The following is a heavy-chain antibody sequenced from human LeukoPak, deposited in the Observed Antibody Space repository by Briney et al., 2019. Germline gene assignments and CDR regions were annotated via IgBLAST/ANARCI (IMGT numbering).Heavy chain of an antibody. CDR1: GGSISSSSYY. CDR2: IYYSGKT. D-gene: IGHD6-13*01. V-gene: IGHV4-39*07. Sequence: SETLSLTCTVSGGSISSSSYYWGWIRQPPGKGLEWIGSIYYSGKTYYNPSLKSRVTISIDTSQNQFSLKLSSVTAADTALYYCARDIHSSSWYGGGWFDPWGQGSLVTVSS. CDR3: ARDIHSSSWYGGGWFDP. J-gene: IGHJ5*02.